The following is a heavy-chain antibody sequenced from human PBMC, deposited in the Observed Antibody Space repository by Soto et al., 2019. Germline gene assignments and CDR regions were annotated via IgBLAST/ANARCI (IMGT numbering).Heavy chain of an antibody. CDR2: INHSGST. CDR1: GGSFSGYY. D-gene: IGHD6-19*01. CDR3: ARDLNSGGLYTFGI. J-gene: IGHJ3*02. Sequence: SETLSLTCAVYGGSFSGYYWSWIRQPPGKGLEWIGEINHSGSTNYNPSLKSRVTISVDTSKNQFSLKLSSVTAADTAVYYCARDLNSGGLYTFGIWGQGTMVTVSS. V-gene: IGHV4-34*01.